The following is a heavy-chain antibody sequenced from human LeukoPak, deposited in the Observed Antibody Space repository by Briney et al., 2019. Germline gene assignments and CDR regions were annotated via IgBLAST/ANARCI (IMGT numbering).Heavy chain of an antibody. Sequence: GGSLRLSCAASGFTFSSYGMHWVRQAPGKGLEWVAFIRYDGTNKYYGDSVKGRFTISRDDSKNTLYLQMSSLRAEDTAVYYCARGQGRYSGSQIDYWGQGTLVTVSS. CDR2: IRYDGTNK. CDR3: ARGQGRYSGSQIDY. CDR1: GFTFSSYG. J-gene: IGHJ4*02. D-gene: IGHD1-26*01. V-gene: IGHV3-30*02.